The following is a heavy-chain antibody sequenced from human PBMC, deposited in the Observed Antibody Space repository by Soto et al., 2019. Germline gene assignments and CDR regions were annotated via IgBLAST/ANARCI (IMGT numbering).Heavy chain of an antibody. CDR3: ATQEGGGSYVYTFAP. V-gene: IGHV4-39*02. Sequence: PSETLSLTCTVSGGSISSSSYYWGWIRQPPGKGLEWIGSIYYSGSTYYNPSLKSRVTISVDTSKNHFSLKLSSVTAADTAVYSCATQEGGGSYVYTFAPWGQGTLVTVSS. CDR1: GGSISSSSYY. J-gene: IGHJ5*02. CDR2: IYYSGST. D-gene: IGHD1-26*01.